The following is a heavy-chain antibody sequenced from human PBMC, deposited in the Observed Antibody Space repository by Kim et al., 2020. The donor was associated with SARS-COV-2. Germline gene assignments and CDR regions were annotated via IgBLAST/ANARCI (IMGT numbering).Heavy chain of an antibody. CDR1: GFTFSSYA. Sequence: GGSLRLSCAASGFTFSSYAMSWVRQAPGKGLEWVSAISGSGGSTYYADSVKGRFTISRDNSKNTLYLQMNSLRAEDTAVYYCAKDRAGYSSSWYAKGMDVWGQGTTVTVSS. J-gene: IGHJ6*02. V-gene: IGHV3-23*01. CDR2: ISGSGGST. CDR3: AKDRAGYSSSWYAKGMDV. D-gene: IGHD6-13*01.